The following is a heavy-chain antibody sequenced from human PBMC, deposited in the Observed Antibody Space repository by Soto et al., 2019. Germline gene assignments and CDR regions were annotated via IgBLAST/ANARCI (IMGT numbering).Heavy chain of an antibody. J-gene: IGHJ4*02. CDR2: GN. CDR1: GISLTTRGMS. Sequence: QITLRESGPTVVKPTQTLTVTCTVSGISLTTRGMSLGWIRQPPGKAPEWLALGNQYSPSLQTRLSSIEDTSKNQVVLTVTNMEPVDTATYYCTLRQDSSRGPIYWGQGILVTVSS. D-gene: IGHD3-22*01. V-gene: IGHV2-5*01. CDR3: TLRQDSSRGPIY.